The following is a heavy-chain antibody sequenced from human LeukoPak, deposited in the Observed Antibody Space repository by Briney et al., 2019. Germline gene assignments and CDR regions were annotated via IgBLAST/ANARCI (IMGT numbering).Heavy chain of an antibody. CDR2: IWYDGSNK. V-gene: IGHV3-33*01. J-gene: IGHJ4*02. CDR1: GFTFSSHG. CDR3: ARAFGWLQFYYLLY. Sequence: GGSLRLSCAASGFTFSSHGMHWVRQAPGKGLEWVAVIWYDGSNKYYADSVKGRFTISRDNSKNTLYLQMNSLRAEDTAVFDCARAFGWLQFYYLLYWGQGTLVTVSS. D-gene: IGHD5-24*01.